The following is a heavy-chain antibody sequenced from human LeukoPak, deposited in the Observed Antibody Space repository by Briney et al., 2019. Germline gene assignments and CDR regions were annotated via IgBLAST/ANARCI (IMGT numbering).Heavy chain of an antibody. D-gene: IGHD5-18*01. V-gene: IGHV4-4*02. CDR1: GGSISSSNW. CDR3: ARRDTAMVDAFDI. CDR2: IYHSGST. J-gene: IGHJ3*02. Sequence: SGTLSLTCAVSGGSISSSNWWSWVRQPPGKGLEWIGEIYHSGSTNYNPSLKSRVTISEDKSKNQFSLKLSSVTAADTAVYYCARRDTAMVDAFDIWGQGTMVTVSS.